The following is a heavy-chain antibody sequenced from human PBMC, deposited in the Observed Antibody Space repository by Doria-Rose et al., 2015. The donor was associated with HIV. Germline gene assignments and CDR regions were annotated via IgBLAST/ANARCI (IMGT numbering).Heavy chain of an antibody. J-gene: IGHJ4*02. CDR2: IFSDDER. D-gene: IGHD6-13*01. Sequence: QITLKESGPVLVKPTETLTLTCTVSGVSLSSPGMGVSWIRQPPGKALEWLANIFSDDERSYQTSLKSRLNISRGTSKSQVVLTMTDMDPVDTATYYCARIKSSRWYHKYYFDFWGQGTLVIVSA. CDR1: GVSLSSPGMG. CDR3: ARIKSSRWYHKYYFDF. V-gene: IGHV2-26*01.